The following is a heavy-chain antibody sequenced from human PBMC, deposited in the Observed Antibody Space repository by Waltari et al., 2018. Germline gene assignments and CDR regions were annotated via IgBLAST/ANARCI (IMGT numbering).Heavy chain of an antibody. CDR3: ARLYSGTRPPDF. Sequence: QLQLQESGPGLVKPWETLSLTCTVSGESINSDTYYWGWIRQPPGKGLEWIASIFYRGGTDYNPSRKSRVTISVETSKNQFALKLSSVTAADTAVYYCARLYSGTRPPDFWGQGTLVTVSS. CDR1: GESINSDTYY. V-gene: IGHV4-39*01. J-gene: IGHJ4*02. D-gene: IGHD2-2*01. CDR2: IFYRGGT.